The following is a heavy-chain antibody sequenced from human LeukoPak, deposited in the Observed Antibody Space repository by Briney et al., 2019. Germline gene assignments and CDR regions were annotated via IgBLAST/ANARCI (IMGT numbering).Heavy chain of an antibody. V-gene: IGHV3-30*18. CDR2: ISYDGSNK. CDR3: AKRSDSASGWYGADC. D-gene: IGHD6-19*01. Sequence: HPGGSLRLSCAASGFTFSSYGMHWVRQAPGKGLEWVAVISYDGSNKYYADSVKGRFTISRDNSKNTLYLQMNSLRAEDTAVYYCAKRSDSASGWYGADCWGQGTLVTVSS. CDR1: GFTFSSYG. J-gene: IGHJ4*02.